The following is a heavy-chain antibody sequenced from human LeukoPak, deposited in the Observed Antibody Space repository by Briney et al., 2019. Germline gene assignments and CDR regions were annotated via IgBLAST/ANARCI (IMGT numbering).Heavy chain of an antibody. Sequence: GGSQRLSCAASGFTFSSYAMYWVRQAPGNGLEWVSGTSGSGSSTYYADSVKGRFTISRDNSKNTLSLQMNSLRAEDTAVYYCARGLSGTYFALDYWGQGTRVTVSS. D-gene: IGHD3-10*01. CDR1: GFTFSSYA. V-gene: IGHV3-23*01. CDR2: TSGSGSST. J-gene: IGHJ4*02. CDR3: ARGLSGTYFALDY.